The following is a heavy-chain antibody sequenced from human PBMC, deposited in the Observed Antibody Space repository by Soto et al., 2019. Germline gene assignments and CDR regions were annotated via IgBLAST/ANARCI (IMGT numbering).Heavy chain of an antibody. CDR2: IYYAGST. CDR1: GGSISSTSHY. V-gene: IGHV4-39*07. Sequence: SETLSLTCTVSGGSISSTSHYWGWIRQSPEKGPEWIGSIYYAGSTFYNPSLKSRATISVDTSKNQFSLTLISVTAADTAVYYCARHHTPVAGYYYYGMDVWGQGTTVTVS. D-gene: IGHD6-19*01. CDR3: ARHHTPVAGYYYYGMDV. J-gene: IGHJ6*02.